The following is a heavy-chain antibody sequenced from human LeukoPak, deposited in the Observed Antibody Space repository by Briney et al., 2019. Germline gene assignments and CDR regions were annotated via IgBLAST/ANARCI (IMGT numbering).Heavy chain of an antibody. J-gene: IGHJ4*02. CDR1: GFTFSSYV. CDR2: ISGSGGST. CDR3: AKGDARGYGYGYFDY. Sequence: GGSLRLSCAASGFTFSSYVMSWVRQAPGKGLEWVSAISGSGGSTYYADSVKGRFTISRDNSKNTLYLQMNSLRAEDTAVYYCAKGDARGYGYGYFDYWGQGTLVTVSS. V-gene: IGHV3-23*01. D-gene: IGHD5-18*01.